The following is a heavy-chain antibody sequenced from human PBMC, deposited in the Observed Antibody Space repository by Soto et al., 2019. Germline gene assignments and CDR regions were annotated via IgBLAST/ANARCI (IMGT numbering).Heavy chain of an antibody. J-gene: IGHJ4*02. V-gene: IGHV3-30*18. CDR3: AKEGAISGWTYGDY. D-gene: IGHD6-19*01. CDR2: ISYDGNEK. CDR1: GFTFSTYG. Sequence: QVQLVESGGGVVQPGRSLRLSCAASGFTFSTYGMHWVRQAPGKGLEWVAVISYDGNEKHYADSVKGRFTISRDNSKDTLSLQMSSQRAEDTAVYYCAKEGAISGWTYGDYWGQGTLVTVSS.